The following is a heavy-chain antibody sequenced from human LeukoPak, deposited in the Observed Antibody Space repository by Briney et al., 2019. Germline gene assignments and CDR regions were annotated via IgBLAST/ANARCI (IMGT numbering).Heavy chain of an antibody. V-gene: IGHV4-39*07. CDR3: ARVLRSSSWYKGSGSNWFDP. CDR2: INHSGST. CDR1: GGSISSSSYY. J-gene: IGHJ5*02. Sequence: PSETLSLTCTVSGGSISSSSYYWGWIRQPPGKGLEWIGEINHSGSTNYNPSLKSRVTISVDTSKNQFSLKLSSVTAADTAVYYCARVLRSSSWYKGSGSNWFDPWGQGTLVTVSS. D-gene: IGHD6-13*01.